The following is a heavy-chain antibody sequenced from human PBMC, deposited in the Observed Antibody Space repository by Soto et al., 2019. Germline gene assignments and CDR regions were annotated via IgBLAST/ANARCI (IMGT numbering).Heavy chain of an antibody. J-gene: IGHJ3*01. D-gene: IGHD6-13*01. CDR2: IYYSGST. CDR3: AVEYSSSWYRLSSGSGYQ. V-gene: IGHV4-59*01. Sequence: PSETLSLTCTVSGGSISSYYWSWIRQPPGKGLEWIGYIYYSGSTNYNPSLKSRVTISVDTSKNQFSLKLSSVAAADTAVYYCAVEYSSSWYRLSSGSGYQWGHGTIVTVS. CDR1: GGSISSYY.